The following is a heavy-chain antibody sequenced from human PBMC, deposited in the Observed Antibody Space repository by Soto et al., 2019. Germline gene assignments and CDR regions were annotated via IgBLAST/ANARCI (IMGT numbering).Heavy chain of an antibody. CDR2: IWYDGSNK. D-gene: IGHD6-13*01. CDR1: GFTFSSYG. CDR3: ARDPLIAAAGTGSKYYYYMDV. J-gene: IGHJ6*03. V-gene: IGHV3-33*01. Sequence: GGSLRLSCAASGFTFSSYGMHWVRQAPGKGLEWVAVIWYDGSNKYYADSVKGRFTISRDNSKNTLYLQMNSLRAEDTAVYYCARDPLIAAAGTGSKYYYYMDVWGKGTTVTVSS.